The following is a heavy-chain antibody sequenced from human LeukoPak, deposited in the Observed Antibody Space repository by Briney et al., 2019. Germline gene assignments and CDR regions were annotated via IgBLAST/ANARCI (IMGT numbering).Heavy chain of an antibody. V-gene: IGHV4-59*01. CDR2: IYYSGST. D-gene: IGHD6-19*01. J-gene: IGHJ4*02. Sequence: SETLSLTCTVSGGSISSYYWSWIRQPPGKGLEWIGYIYYSGSTNYNPSLKSRVTISVDTSKNQFSLKLSSVTAADTAVYYCAADAAVAGVDYWGQGTLVTVSS. CDR3: AADAAVAGVDY. CDR1: GGSISSYY.